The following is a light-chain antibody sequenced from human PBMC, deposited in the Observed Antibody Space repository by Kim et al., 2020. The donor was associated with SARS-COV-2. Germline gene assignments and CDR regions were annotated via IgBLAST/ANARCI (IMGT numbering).Light chain of an antibody. V-gene: IGKV1-5*03. CDR3: QQYYSYRT. CDR1: QSIRNW. CDR2: KAS. Sequence: IQMTQSPSTLSASVGDRVTITCRASQSIRNWLAWYQQKPGKAPKLLIYKASTLESGVPSRFGGSGSGTEFTLTINSLQPDDFATYYCQQYYSYRTFGQGTKVDIK. J-gene: IGKJ1*01.